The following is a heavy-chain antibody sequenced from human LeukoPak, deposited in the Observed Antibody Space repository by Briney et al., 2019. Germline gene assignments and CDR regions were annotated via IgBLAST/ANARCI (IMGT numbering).Heavy chain of an antibody. J-gene: IGHJ6*02. CDR3: ARDQKVRGVIKNYYYGMDV. D-gene: IGHD3-10*01. CDR2: INPNSGGT. Sequence: ASVKVSCKASGYTFTGYYMHWVRQAPGQGLEWMGWINPNSGGTNYAQKFQGWVTMTRDTSISTAYMELSRLRSDDTAVYYCARDQKVRGVIKNYYYGMDVWGQGTTVTVSS. CDR1: GYTFTGYY. V-gene: IGHV1-2*04.